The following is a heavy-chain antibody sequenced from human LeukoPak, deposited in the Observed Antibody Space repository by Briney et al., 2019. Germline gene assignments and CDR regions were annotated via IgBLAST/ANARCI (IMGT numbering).Heavy chain of an antibody. CDR2: INPNSGAT. Sequence: ASVKVSCKASEYTFTGYYMHWVRQAPGQGLEWMGWINPNSGATDYAQNFQGRVTLTRDTSISTAYMELSRLRSDDTAVYYCARALNPLPGTYYFDYWGQGTLVTVSS. CDR1: EYTFTGYY. V-gene: IGHV1-2*02. J-gene: IGHJ4*02. CDR3: ARALNPLPGTYYFDY. D-gene: IGHD2-15*01.